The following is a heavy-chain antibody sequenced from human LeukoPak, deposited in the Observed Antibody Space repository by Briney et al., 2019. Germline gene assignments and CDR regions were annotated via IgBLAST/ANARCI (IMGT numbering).Heavy chain of an antibody. J-gene: IGHJ3*02. Sequence: PPGGPMILSAVASVITFGTIGVSWVRQAPRKGLEWVSIISKSGGRTYYAASVQGRFTISRDNSKDTMYLKMNSLRAEDTAVYYCARTLRASIPDAFDIWGQGKMVTVSS. CDR1: VITFGTIG. V-gene: IGHV3-23*01. CDR2: ISKSGGRT. CDR3: ARTLRASIPDAFDI. D-gene: IGHD1-7*01.